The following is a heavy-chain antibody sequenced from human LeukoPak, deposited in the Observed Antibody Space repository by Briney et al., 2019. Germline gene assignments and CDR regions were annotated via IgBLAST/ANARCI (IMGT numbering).Heavy chain of an antibody. D-gene: IGHD2-2*01. CDR3: ASHLTSHVAYCSSTSCYTDY. CDR2: IMSSSSYI. Sequence: GGSLSLSCAPSGFTFSSYSMKWVRQAPGKGVEWVSSIMSSSSYIYYADSGKGRFTISRDNAKNSLDLEVNSLRAEDTAVYYCASHLTSHVAYCSSTSCYTDYWGQGTLVTVSS. CDR1: GFTFSSYS. V-gene: IGHV3-21*01. J-gene: IGHJ4*02.